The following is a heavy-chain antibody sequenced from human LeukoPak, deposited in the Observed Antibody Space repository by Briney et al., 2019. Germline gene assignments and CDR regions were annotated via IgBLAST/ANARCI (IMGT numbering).Heavy chain of an antibody. J-gene: IGHJ3*02. CDR2: IYHSGST. CDR3: ARGTLGVSDAFDI. Sequence: KTSQTLSLTCTVSGGSISSGGYYWSWIRQPPGKGLEWIGYIYHSGSTYYNPSLKSRVTISVDRSKNQFSLKLSSVTAADTAVYYCARGTLGVSDAFDIWGQGTMVTVSS. D-gene: IGHD2-8*02. V-gene: IGHV4-30-2*01. CDR1: GGSISSGGYY.